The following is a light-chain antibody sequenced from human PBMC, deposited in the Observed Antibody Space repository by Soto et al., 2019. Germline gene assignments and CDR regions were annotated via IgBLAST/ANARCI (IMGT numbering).Light chain of an antibody. Sequence: EIVLTQSPATLSLSPGKRATLSCRASQSVSSSLACNQQKSGQAPRLLIYEASHRTTGIPASVSGSGSGTVFTLTISMLDAEYFAVYYCQQSYYWPQTFGQGTKVEIK. V-gene: IGKV3-11*01. J-gene: IGKJ2*01. CDR1: QSVSSS. CDR2: EAS. CDR3: QQSYYWPQT.